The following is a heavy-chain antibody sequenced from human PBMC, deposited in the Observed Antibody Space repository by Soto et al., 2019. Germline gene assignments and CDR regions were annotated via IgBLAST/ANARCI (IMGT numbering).Heavy chain of an antibody. Sequence: EVSLVESGGGLIQPGGSLRLSCAASGFTVTTSQMNWVLQAPGKGLELVSVVYSGGSTYYAAEVKGRFTIYRDTTKNTLFLQRNNLRVEDTAVYFCARLGLYGAESYMIRHSRFEPWGQGTRVPVSS. CDR1: GFTVTTSQ. D-gene: IGHD3-10*01. J-gene: IGHJ5*02. V-gene: IGHV3-53*01. CDR2: VYSGGST. CDR3: ARLGLYGAESYMIRHSRFEP.